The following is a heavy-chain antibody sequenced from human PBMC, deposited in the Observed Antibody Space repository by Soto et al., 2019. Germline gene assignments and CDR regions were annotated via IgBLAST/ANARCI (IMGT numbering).Heavy chain of an antibody. CDR3: ARLPVEDDTSGFDI. D-gene: IGHD6-19*01. J-gene: IGHJ3*02. V-gene: IGHV3-21*01. Sequence: KAGGSLRLSCAASGFTFSSYSMNWVRQAPGKGLEWVSSISSSSSYIYYADSVKGRFTISRDNAKNSLYLQMNSLRAEDTAVYYCARLPVEDDTSGFDIWGQGTMVTVSS. CDR2: ISSSSSYI. CDR1: GFTFSSYS.